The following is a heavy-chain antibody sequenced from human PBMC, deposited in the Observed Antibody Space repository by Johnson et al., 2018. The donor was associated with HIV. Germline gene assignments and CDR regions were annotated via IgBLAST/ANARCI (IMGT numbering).Heavy chain of an antibody. Sequence: VQLVESGGGLVQPGGSLRLSCAASGFTFSSYDMHWVRQATGKGLEWVSAIGTAGDTYYPGSVKGRFTISRENAKNSLYLQMNSLRAEDTAVYYCARDRWGSSMRSDAFDIWGQGTMVTVSS. J-gene: IGHJ3*02. CDR1: GFTFSSYD. CDR3: ARDRWGSSMRSDAFDI. V-gene: IGHV3-13*01. D-gene: IGHD3-16*01. CDR2: IGTAGDT.